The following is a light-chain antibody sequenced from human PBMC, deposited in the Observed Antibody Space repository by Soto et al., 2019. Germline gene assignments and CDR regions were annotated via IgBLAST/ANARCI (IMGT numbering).Light chain of an antibody. J-gene: IGLJ1*01. CDR1: TSDVGGYNL. CDR3: CSYASSSSYV. V-gene: IGLV2-23*01. Sequence: QSVLTQPASVSGSPGQSITISCSGTTSDVGGYNLVSWYQQHTAKAPKLLIYEGTQRPSGVSSRFSGSKSGNTASLTISGLQAEDEADYYCCSYASSSSYVFGTRTKSPS. CDR2: EGT.